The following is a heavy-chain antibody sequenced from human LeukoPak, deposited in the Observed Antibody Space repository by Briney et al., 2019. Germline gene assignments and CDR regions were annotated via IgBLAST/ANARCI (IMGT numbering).Heavy chain of an antibody. Sequence: GGSLRLSCGASGFTFSSYGMHWVRQAPGKGLEWVSAISGSGGSTYYADSVKGRFTISRDNSKNTLYLQMNSLRAEDTAVYYCAKDRSLGGVVVVAATDYWGQGTLVTVSS. D-gene: IGHD2-15*01. CDR3: AKDRSLGGVVVVAATDY. CDR1: GFTFSSYG. CDR2: ISGSGGST. V-gene: IGHV3-23*01. J-gene: IGHJ4*02.